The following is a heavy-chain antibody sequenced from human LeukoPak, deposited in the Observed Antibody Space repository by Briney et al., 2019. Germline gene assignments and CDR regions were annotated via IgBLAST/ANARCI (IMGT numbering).Heavy chain of an antibody. V-gene: IGHV4-30-4*07. D-gene: IGHD3-3*01. CDR1: GGSISSGGYS. CDR3: ARTYYDFWSGYIDP. Sequence: SETLSLTCAVSGGSISSGGYSWSWIRQPPGKGLEWIGYIYYSGSTNYNPSLKSRVTISVDTSKNQFSLKLSSATAADTAVYYCARTYYDFWSGYIDPWGQGTLVTVSS. J-gene: IGHJ5*02. CDR2: IYYSGST.